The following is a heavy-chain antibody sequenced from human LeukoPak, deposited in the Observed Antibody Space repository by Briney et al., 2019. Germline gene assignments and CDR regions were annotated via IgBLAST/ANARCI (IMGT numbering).Heavy chain of an antibody. CDR2: ISSSSSYI. CDR3: ARDLLGTVTTFHAFDI. J-gene: IGHJ3*02. V-gene: IGHV3-21*01. CDR1: GFTFSSYS. D-gene: IGHD4-17*01. Sequence: GGSLRLSCAAPGFTFSSYSMNWVRQAPGKRLEWVSSISSSSSYIYYADSVKGRFTISRDNAKNSLYLQMNSLRAEDTAVYYCARDLLGTVTTFHAFDIWGQGTMVTVSS.